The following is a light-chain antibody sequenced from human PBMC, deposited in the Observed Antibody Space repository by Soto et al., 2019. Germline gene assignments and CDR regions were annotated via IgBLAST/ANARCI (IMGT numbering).Light chain of an antibody. CDR3: QQYYSTPLT. V-gene: IGKV4-1*01. Sequence: DIVRTQSPDSLAVSLGERATINCKSSQSVLYNSNNKNYLAWYQQKPGQPPKLLIYWASTRESGVPDRFSGSGSGTDFTLTISSLQAEDVAVYYCQQYYSTPLTFGGGTKVDIK. CDR1: QSVLYNSNNKNY. CDR2: WAS. J-gene: IGKJ4*01.